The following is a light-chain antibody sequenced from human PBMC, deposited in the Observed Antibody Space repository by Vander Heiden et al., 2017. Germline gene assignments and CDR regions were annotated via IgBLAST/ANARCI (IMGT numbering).Light chain of an antibody. Sequence: SYDLTQPPFVSVSPGQTARIRCSGYKLVEEGICWNQQRPGQSPVLVVYQDSKRPSGFAERFFGSNSGNTAILTIGGAQAVDEGDYFCQAWDNSVMVFGGGTKLTVL. CDR2: QDS. J-gene: IGLJ3*02. V-gene: IGLV3-1*01. CDR1: KLVEEG. CDR3: QAWDNSVMV.